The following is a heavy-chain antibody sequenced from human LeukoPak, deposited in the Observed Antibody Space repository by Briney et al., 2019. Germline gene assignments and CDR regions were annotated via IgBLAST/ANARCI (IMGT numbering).Heavy chain of an antibody. CDR3: ATIVVVPAATGGWFDP. Sequence: SETLSLTCTVSGGSISSYYWSWIRQPPGKGLEWIGEINHSGSTNYNPSLKSRVTISVDTSKNQFSLKLSSVTAADTAVYYCATIVVVPAATGGWFDPWGQGTLVTVSS. CDR1: GGSISSYY. V-gene: IGHV4-34*01. J-gene: IGHJ5*02. CDR2: INHSGST. D-gene: IGHD2-2*01.